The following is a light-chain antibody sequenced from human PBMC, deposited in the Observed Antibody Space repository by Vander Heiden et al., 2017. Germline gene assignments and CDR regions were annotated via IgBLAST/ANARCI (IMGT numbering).Light chain of an antibody. CDR2: WAA. CDR1: QSVLYSSNNKNY. V-gene: IGKV4-1*01. CDR3: QQYYSTPYT. Sequence: DIVMPQSPDSLAVSLRERATINSKSSQSVLYSSNNKNYLAWYQQKPGQPPKLLIYWAATRESGVPDRFSGSGSGTDFTLTISSLQAEDVAVYYCQQYYSTPYTFGQGTKLEIK. J-gene: IGKJ2*01.